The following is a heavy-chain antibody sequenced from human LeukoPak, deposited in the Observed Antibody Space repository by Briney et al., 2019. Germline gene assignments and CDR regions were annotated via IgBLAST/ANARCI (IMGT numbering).Heavy chain of an antibody. V-gene: IGHV4-4*07. Sequence: NTSETLSLTCTVSGDSISGYYWSWIRRPAGKGLEWIGRIYTSGSTKYNPSFQGRVTMSLDTSKNQFSLRLSSVTAADTAIYYCAKYKFGSDYFSNWGQGTLVTVSS. CDR1: GDSISGYY. CDR3: AKYKFGSDYFSN. J-gene: IGHJ4*02. CDR2: IYTSGST. D-gene: IGHD2/OR15-2a*01.